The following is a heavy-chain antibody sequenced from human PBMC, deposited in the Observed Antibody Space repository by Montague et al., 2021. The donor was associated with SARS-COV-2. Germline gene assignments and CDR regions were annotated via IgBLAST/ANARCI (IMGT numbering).Heavy chain of an antibody. CDR2: INHSGST. Sequence: SETLSLTCAVYGGSFSGYYWSWIRQPPGKGLEWIGGINHSGSTNYNPSLKSRVTISVDTSKNQFSLKLSSVTAADTAVYYCARGTTVSSSGYYTGWFDPWGQGTLVTVSS. CDR1: GGSFSGYY. CDR3: ARGTTVSSSGYYTGWFDP. D-gene: IGHD3-3*01. J-gene: IGHJ5*02. V-gene: IGHV4-34*01.